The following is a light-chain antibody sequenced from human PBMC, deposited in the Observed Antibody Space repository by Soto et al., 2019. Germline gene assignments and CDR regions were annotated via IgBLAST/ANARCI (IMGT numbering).Light chain of an antibody. J-gene: IGKJ1*01. V-gene: IGKV3-15*01. Sequence: EIVMTQSPATLSVSPGERATLSCRASQSVTNKLAWYQQKPGQALRLLTSGASTRSTGVPARFSGSGSGAVFTLTFSSLQSEDFAVYYCQQYNNGPWTFGQGTKVEF. CDR3: QQYNNGPWT. CDR2: GAS. CDR1: QSVTNK.